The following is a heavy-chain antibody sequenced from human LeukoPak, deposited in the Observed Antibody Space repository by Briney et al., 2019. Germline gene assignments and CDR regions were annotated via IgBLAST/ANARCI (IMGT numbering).Heavy chain of an antibody. CDR1: GFTFSDYG. D-gene: IGHD6-19*01. V-gene: IGHV3-33*06. CDR2: IWYDGSNK. J-gene: IGHJ4*02. Sequence: GRSLRLSCAASGFTFSDYGMHWVRQAPGKGLEWVAVIWYDGSNKYYADSVKGRFTISRDNSKNTLYPQMNSLRAEHTAVYYCAKALNGLVDYWGQGTLVTVSS. CDR3: AKALNGLVDY.